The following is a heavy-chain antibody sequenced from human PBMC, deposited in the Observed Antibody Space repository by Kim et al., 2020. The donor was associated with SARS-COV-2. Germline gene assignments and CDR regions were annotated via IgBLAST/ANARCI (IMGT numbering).Heavy chain of an antibody. Sequence: GGSLRLSCATSGFSFTDSAIHWVRQPSGKGLEWVGRIRSKANGYATAYAASVKGRFTISRDDSKNTAYLQINSLKTEDAAVYHCIRDNGIIDYWGQGILVTVSS. CDR1: GFSFTDSA. V-gene: IGHV3-73*01. CDR3: IRDNGIIDY. J-gene: IGHJ4*02. D-gene: IGHD1-20*01. CDR2: IRSKANGYAT.